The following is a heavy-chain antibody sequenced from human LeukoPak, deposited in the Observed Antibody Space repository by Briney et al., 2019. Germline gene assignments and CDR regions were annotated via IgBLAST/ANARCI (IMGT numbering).Heavy chain of an antibody. D-gene: IGHD3-22*01. CDR3: ASYDSSGYYFLFY. CDR2: IYYSGTT. CDR1: GGSISSGDYY. J-gene: IGHJ4*02. V-gene: IGHV4-30-4*01. Sequence: PSETLSLTCTVSGGSISSGDYYWSWIRQPPGKGLECIGYIYYSGTTYYNPSLKSRVAISVDTSKNQFSLKLSSVTAADTAVYYCASYDSSGYYFLFYWGQGTLVTVSS.